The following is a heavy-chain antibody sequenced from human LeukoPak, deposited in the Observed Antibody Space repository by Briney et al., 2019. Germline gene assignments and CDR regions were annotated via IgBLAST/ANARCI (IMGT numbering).Heavy chain of an antibody. CDR1: GVTFSSYG. CDR2: IRYDGSNK. D-gene: IGHD3-10*01. V-gene: IGHV3-30*02. J-gene: IGHJ3*02. Sequence: GGSLRLSCAASGVTFSSYGMHWVRQAPGKGLEWVAFIRYDGSNKYYAASVKGRFTISRDNSKNTLYLQMNSLRAEDPAVYYCAKDFFGSHNEHDAFDIWGQGTMVTVSS. CDR3: AKDFFGSHNEHDAFDI.